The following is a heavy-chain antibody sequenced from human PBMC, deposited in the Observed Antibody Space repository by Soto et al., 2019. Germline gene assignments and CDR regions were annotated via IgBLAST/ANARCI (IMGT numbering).Heavy chain of an antibody. CDR1: GYTFTGYY. Sequence: GASVKVSCKASGYTFTGYYMHWVRQAPGQGLEWMGWINPNSGGTNYAQKFQGRVTMTRDTSISTAYMELSRLRSDDTAVYYCARVYRFGEFRYGMDVWGQGTTVTVSS. J-gene: IGHJ6*02. CDR2: INPNSGGT. V-gene: IGHV1-2*02. D-gene: IGHD3-10*01. CDR3: ARVYRFGEFRYGMDV.